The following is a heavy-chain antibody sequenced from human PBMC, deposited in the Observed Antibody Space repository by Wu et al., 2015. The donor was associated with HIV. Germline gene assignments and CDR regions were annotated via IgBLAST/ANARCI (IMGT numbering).Heavy chain of an antibody. CDR2: ISAYNGNT. V-gene: IGHV1-18*01. D-gene: IGHD6-13*01. CDR1: GYTFTSYG. Sequence: QVQLVQSGAEVKKPGASVKVSCKASGYTFTSYGISWVRQAPGQGLEWMGWISAYNGNTNYAQKLQGRVTMTTDTSTSTAYMELRSLRSDDTAVYYCARDPLGSSWNNYYYYYGMDVWGQGTTVTVSS. CDR3: ARDPLGSSWNNYYYYYGMDV. J-gene: IGHJ6*02.